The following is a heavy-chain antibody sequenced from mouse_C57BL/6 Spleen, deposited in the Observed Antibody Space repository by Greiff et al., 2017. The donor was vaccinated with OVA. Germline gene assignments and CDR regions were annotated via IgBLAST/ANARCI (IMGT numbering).Heavy chain of an antibody. CDR1: GFTFSSYA. CDR3: ARVTTVVAYYYAMDY. V-gene: IGHV5-4*03. Sequence: EVKLVESGGGLVKPGGSLKLSCAASGFTFSSYAMSWVRQTPEKRLEWVATISDGGSYTYYPDNVKGRFTISRDNAKNNLYLQMSHLKSEATAMYYCARVTTVVAYYYAMDYWGQGTSVTVSS. D-gene: IGHD1-1*01. CDR2: ISDGGSYT. J-gene: IGHJ4*01.